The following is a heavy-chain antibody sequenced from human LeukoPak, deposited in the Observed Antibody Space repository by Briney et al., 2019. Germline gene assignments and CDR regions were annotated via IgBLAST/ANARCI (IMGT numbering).Heavy chain of an antibody. V-gene: IGHV1-46*01. CDR2: INPSGGST. CDR1: GYTFTSYY. D-gene: IGHD2-15*01. CDR3: ARSTYSSSDVAQIDY. Sequence: ASVKVPCKASGYTFTSYYMHWARQAPGQGLEWMGIINPSGGSTSYAQKFQGRVTMTRDTSTSTVYMELSSLRSEDTAVYYCARSTYSSSDVAQIDYWGQGTLVTVSS. J-gene: IGHJ4*02.